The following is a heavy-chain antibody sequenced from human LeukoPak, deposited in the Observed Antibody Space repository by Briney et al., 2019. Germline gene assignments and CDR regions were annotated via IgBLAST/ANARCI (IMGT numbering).Heavy chain of an antibody. J-gene: IGHJ4*02. D-gene: IGHD6-13*01. CDR1: GFTLSSYE. V-gene: IGHV3-48*03. CDR3: ARGPYSSNWYVDY. CDR2: ISRTGNSI. Sequence: GGSLRLSCAASGFTLSSYEMNWVRVAPGKGLEWISYISRTGNSIYYADSVKGRFTISRDSAKNSLYLQMNSLRAEDTAVYYCARGPYSSNWYVDYWGQGTLVTVAS.